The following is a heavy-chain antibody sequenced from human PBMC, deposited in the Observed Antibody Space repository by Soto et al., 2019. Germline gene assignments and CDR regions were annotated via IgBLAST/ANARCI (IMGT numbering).Heavy chain of an antibody. CDR2: IYYSGNT. CDR3: ARHYNWNHSNYFDS. V-gene: IGHV4-38-2*01. D-gene: IGHD1-20*01. CDR1: NYSINRGYY. Sequence: SETLSLTCVVSNYSINRGYYWGWIRQPPGKGLEWIGSIYYSGNTYYNPSLKNRVTIFVDTSRNQFSLTLSSVTAAATAVYYCARHYNWNHSNYFDSWGQGTMVTVSS. J-gene: IGHJ4*02.